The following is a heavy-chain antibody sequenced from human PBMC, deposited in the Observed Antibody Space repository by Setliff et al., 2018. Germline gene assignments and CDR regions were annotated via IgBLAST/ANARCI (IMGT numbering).Heavy chain of an antibody. CDR2: IIPIFGTA. CDR3: ARRGADHGDSGVVYYYYYMDV. V-gene: IGHV1-69*13. J-gene: IGHJ6*03. D-gene: IGHD4-17*01. CDR1: GGTFSSYA. Sequence: ASVKVSCKASGGTFSSYAISWVRQAPGQGLEWMGGIIPIFGTANYAQKFRGRVTITADESTSTAYMELRSLRSDDTAVYYCARRGADHGDSGVVYYYYYMDVWGKGTTVTVS.